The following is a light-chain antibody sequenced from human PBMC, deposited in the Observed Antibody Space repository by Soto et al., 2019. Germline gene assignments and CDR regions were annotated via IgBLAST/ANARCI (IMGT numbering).Light chain of an antibody. V-gene: IGKV1-8*01. CDR2: AAS. Sequence: AIRMTQSPSSFSASTGDRVTITCRASQGISSYLAWYQQKPGKAPKLLIYAASTLQSGVPSRFSVSGSGTDFTLTSSCLQSEDFATYYCQQYYSYPYTFGQGTKLEIK. CDR3: QQYYSYPYT. CDR1: QGISSY. J-gene: IGKJ2*01.